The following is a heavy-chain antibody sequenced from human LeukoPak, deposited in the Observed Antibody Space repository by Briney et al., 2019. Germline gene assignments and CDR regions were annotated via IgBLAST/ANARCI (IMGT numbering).Heavy chain of an antibody. Sequence: GASVKVSCKASGYTFTGYYIHWVRQAPGQGLEWMGRINSNSGGTNYAQKFQGRVTMTRDTSISTAYMELSRLRSDDTAVYYCARGADSSGYYEPNWFDPWGQGTLVTVSS. J-gene: IGHJ5*02. CDR2: INSNSGGT. CDR1: GYTFTGYY. V-gene: IGHV1-2*06. D-gene: IGHD3-22*01. CDR3: ARGADSSGYYEPNWFDP.